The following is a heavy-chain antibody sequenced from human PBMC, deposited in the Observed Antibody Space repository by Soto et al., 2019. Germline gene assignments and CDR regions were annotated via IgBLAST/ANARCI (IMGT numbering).Heavy chain of an antibody. J-gene: IGHJ4*02. D-gene: IGHD2-8*01. CDR3: ARSHYTNGILIDY. CDR2: VYWTGSI. Sequence: SATLSLTCSLPRDSITTNGYYSGWIRQPPGKGLQWIGNVYWTGSIFSHPSLTSRFFISVDTSKNEFTVSVASVTSADTAGYYCARSHYTNGILIDYWGPGTLVTV. V-gene: IGHV4-39*01. CDR1: RDSITTNGYY.